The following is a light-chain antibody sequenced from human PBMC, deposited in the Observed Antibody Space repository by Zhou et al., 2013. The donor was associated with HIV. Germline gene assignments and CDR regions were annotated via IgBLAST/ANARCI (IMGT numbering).Light chain of an antibody. CDR1: QSITSDN. V-gene: IGKV3-20*01. Sequence: PGERGTLACRASQSITSDNLAWYQHKPGQAPSLLISGASSRATGIPDRFSGGGSGTEFTLTIIGLQPEDFATYYCQHANRFPLGFGGGTKVES. CDR3: QHANRFPLG. J-gene: IGKJ4*01. CDR2: GAS.